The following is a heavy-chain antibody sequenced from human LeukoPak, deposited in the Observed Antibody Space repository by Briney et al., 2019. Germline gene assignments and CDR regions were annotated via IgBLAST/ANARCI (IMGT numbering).Heavy chain of an antibody. D-gene: IGHD2-2*01. V-gene: IGHV3-23*01. CDR1: GFTFSSYA. CDR2: ISGSGAGT. Sequence: GGSLRLSCAASGFTFSSYAMSWVRQAPGKGLEWVSAISGSGAGTYYADSVKGRFTISRDNSKKTLYLQMNSLRAEDTAVYYCAKGGGYCSSTSCYAYFDYWGQGTLVTVSS. J-gene: IGHJ4*02. CDR3: AKGGGYCSSTSCYAYFDY.